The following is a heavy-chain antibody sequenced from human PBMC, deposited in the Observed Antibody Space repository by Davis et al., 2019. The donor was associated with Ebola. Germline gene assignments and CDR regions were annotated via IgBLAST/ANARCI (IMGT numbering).Heavy chain of an antibody. Sequence: GESLKISCKGSGYSFTSYWIGWVRQMPGKGLEWMGIIYPGDSDTRYSPSFQGQVTISADKSISTAYLQWSSLKASDTAMYYCARHHTYYDFWSGFYGMDVWGQGTTVTVSS. J-gene: IGHJ6*02. CDR3: ARHHTYYDFWSGFYGMDV. V-gene: IGHV5-51*01. D-gene: IGHD3-3*01. CDR1: GYSFTSYW. CDR2: IYPGDSDT.